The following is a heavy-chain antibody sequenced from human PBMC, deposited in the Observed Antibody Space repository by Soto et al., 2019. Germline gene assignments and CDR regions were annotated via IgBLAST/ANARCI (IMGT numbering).Heavy chain of an antibody. CDR3: AIVRVADSPLDH. D-gene: IGHD3-10*02. Sequence: QVQLVESGGGVVQPGRSLRLSCAGSGFIFSNYGMHWVRQAPGKGLEWVAFISYDGSDILYADSVKGRFTISRDNSKSTLFLHMNRPRAEDTAVYFCAIVRVADSPLDHWGQGSRVTVSS. V-gene: IGHV3-30*03. CDR1: GFIFSNYG. J-gene: IGHJ4*02. CDR2: ISYDGSDI.